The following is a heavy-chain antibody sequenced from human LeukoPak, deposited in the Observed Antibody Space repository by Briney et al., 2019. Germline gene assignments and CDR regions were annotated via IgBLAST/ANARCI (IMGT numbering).Heavy chain of an antibody. CDR3: ARGGVVPAAMVTD. Sequence: PSETLSLTCAVYGGSFSGYYWSWIRQPPGKGLEWIGEINHSGSTNYSPSLKSRVTISVDTSKNQFSLKLSSVTAADTAVYYRARGGVVPAAMVTDWGQGTLVTASS. V-gene: IGHV4-34*01. D-gene: IGHD2-2*01. J-gene: IGHJ4*02. CDR1: GGSFSGYY. CDR2: INHSGST.